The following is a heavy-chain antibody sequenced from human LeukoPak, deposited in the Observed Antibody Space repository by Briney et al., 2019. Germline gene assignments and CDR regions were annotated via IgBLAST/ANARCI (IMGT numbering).Heavy chain of an antibody. CDR1: GFSLSTSGVG. J-gene: IGHJ4*02. D-gene: IGHD2-2*01. CDR2: IYWDDDK. CDR3: AHRRKLNCSSTSCYVFY. V-gene: IGHV2-5*02. Sequence: SGPTLVNSTQTLTLTCTFSGFSLSTSGVGVGWIRQPPGKALEWLALIYWDDDKRYSPSLKSRLTITKDTSKNQVVLTMTNMDPVDTATYYCAHRRKLNCSSTSCYVFYWGQGTLVTVSS.